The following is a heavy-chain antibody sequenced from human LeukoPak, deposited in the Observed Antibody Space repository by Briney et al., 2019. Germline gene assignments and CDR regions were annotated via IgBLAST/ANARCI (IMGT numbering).Heavy chain of an antibody. CDR1: GFTFSSYE. CDR2: ISSSGSAI. V-gene: IGHV3-48*03. CDR3: AELGITMIGGV. D-gene: IGHD3-10*02. J-gene: IGHJ6*01. Sequence: GGSLRLSCAASGFTFSSYEMNWVRQAPGKGLEWVSYISSSGSAIYYAYSVKGRFTISRDNAKNSLYLQMNSLRAEDTAVYYCAELGITMIGGVWGKGTTVTIS.